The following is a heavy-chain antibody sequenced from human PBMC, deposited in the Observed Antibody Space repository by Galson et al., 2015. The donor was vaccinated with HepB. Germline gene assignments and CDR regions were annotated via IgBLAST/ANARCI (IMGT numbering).Heavy chain of an antibody. Sequence: SVKVSCKASGYTFNSHDIHWVRQAPGQGLDWMGLINPNDAKTTYAQSFQGRISMTTDTATTTVYMELTSLTSEDTAVYFCTRGTSGGIGTDVWGQGTLVTVSP. J-gene: IGHJ4*02. V-gene: IGHV1-46*02. CDR2: INPNDAKT. D-gene: IGHD3-16*01. CDR1: GYTFNSHD. CDR3: TRGTSGGIGTDV.